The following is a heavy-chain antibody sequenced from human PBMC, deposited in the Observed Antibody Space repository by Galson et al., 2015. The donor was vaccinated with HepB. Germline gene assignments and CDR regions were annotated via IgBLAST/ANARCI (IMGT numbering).Heavy chain of an antibody. Sequence: SLRLSCAASGFTFSSYAMSWVRQAPGKGLEWVSAISGSGGSTYYADSVKGRFTISRDNSKNTLYLQMNSLRAEDTAVYYCAKSVPVGATTLYYFDYWGQGTLVTVSS. CDR2: ISGSGGST. D-gene: IGHD1-26*01. CDR3: AKSVPVGATTLYYFDY. J-gene: IGHJ4*02. CDR1: GFTFSSYA. V-gene: IGHV3-23*01.